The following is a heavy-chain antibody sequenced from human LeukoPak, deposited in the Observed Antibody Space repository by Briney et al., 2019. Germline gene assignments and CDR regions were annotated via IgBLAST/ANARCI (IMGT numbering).Heavy chain of an antibody. CDR3: AKDLLHIVVVTDPFKGSAFDI. CDR2: RSYDGSNK. V-gene: IGHV3-30*18. J-gene: IGHJ3*02. D-gene: IGHD2-21*02. Sequence: GRSLRLSCAASGFTFSSYGMHWVRQAPGKGMEWVAVRSYDGSNKYYADSVKGRFTISRDNSKNTLYLQMNSLRAEDTAVYYCAKDLLHIVVVTDPFKGSAFDIWGQGTMVTVSS. CDR1: GFTFSSYG.